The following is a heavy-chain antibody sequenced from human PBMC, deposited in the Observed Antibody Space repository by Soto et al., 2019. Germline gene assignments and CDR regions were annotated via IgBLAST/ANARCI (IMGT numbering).Heavy chain of an antibody. CDR2: MNPNSGHT. J-gene: IGHJ6*02. CDR1: GYPFARND. V-gene: IGHV1-8*01. Sequence: QVQLVQSGAEVKKPGASVKVSCKASGYPFARNDIHWVRQATGQGLEWMGWMNPNSGHTGYAQKFQGRVTMTRNTSVNTAYMELSSLRSEDTPVYYCARGYCSGGSCYSLVDVWGQGTTVTVSS. CDR3: ARGYCSGGSCYSLVDV. D-gene: IGHD2-15*01.